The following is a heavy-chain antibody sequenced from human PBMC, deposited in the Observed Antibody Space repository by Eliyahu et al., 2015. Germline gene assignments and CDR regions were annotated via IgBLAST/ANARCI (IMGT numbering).Heavy chain of an antibody. D-gene: IGHD6-19*01. J-gene: IGHJ4*02. V-gene: IGHV3-9*01. Sequence: EVQLVESGGGLVQPGRSLRLSCAASGFPFDDYAMHWVRQAPGKGLEWVSGIRWNSGSIGYADSVKGRFTISRDNAKNSLYLQMNSLRAEDTALYYCAKEEGRAVAGSFDYWGQGTLVTVSS. CDR1: GFPFDDYA. CDR2: IRWNSGSI. CDR3: AKEEGRAVAGSFDY.